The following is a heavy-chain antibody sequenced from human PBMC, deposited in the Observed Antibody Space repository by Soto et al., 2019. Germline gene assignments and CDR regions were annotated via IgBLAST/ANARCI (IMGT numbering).Heavy chain of an antibody. D-gene: IGHD6-13*01. V-gene: IGHV3-23*01. CDR1: GFTFSSYA. CDR3: AKVTYSSSFHFHYYYMDV. J-gene: IGHJ6*03. Sequence: GGSLRLSCAASGFTFSSYAMSWVRQAPGKGLEWVSAISGSGGSTYYADSVTGRFTISRDNSKNTLYLQMNSLRAEDTAVYYCAKVTYSSSFHFHYYYMDVWGKGTTVTVSS. CDR2: ISGSGGST.